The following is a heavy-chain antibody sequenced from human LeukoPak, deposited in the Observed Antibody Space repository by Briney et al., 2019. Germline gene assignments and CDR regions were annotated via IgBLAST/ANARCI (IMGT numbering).Heavy chain of an antibody. V-gene: IGHV5-51*01. CDR2: IYPGDSDT. Sequence: GESLKISCKGSGYSFTSYWIGWVRQMPGKGLEWMGTIYPGDSDTRYSPSFQGQVTISADKSISTAYLQWSSLKASDTAMYYCARLSKTEYSGSYYLDYWGQGTLVTVSS. D-gene: IGHD1-26*01. CDR3: ARLSKTEYSGSYYLDY. J-gene: IGHJ4*02. CDR1: GYSFTSYW.